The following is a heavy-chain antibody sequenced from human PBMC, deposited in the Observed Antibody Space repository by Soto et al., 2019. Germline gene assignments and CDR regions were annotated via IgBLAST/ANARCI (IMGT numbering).Heavy chain of an antibody. CDR2: IHHSRTT. V-gene: IGHV4-38-2*01. CDR1: DHSLKTNCS. J-gene: IGHJ4*02. Sequence: SESRSLTCELDDHSLKTNCSWRCISQPPGKGREWIGAIHHSRTTYYSPSVKSRGTISMETTKNHFYLRLSSMTAADTAIYFGARGVYGGNFDYWGQGIPVTVSS. CDR3: ARGVYGGNFDY. D-gene: IGHD4-17*01.